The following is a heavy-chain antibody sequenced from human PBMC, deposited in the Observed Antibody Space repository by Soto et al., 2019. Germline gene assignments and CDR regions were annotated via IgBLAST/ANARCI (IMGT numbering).Heavy chain of an antibody. D-gene: IGHD3-3*01. CDR3: AKDSWSGPPFYAFDI. J-gene: IGHJ3*02. Sequence: GGSLRLSCAASGFTFDDYAMHWARQAPGKGLEWVSGISWNSGSIGYADSVKGRFTISRDNAKNSLYLQMNSLRAEDTALYYCAKDSWSGPPFYAFDIWGQGTMVTVSS. CDR1: GFTFDDYA. CDR2: ISWNSGSI. V-gene: IGHV3-9*01.